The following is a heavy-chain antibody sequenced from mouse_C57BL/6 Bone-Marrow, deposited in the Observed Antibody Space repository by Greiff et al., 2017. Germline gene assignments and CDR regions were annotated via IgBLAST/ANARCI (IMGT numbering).Heavy chain of an antibody. CDR2: IYPSDSET. V-gene: IGHV1-61*01. CDR3: ARDQAYYSNYPFAY. Sequence: QVQLQQPGAELVRPGSSVKLSCKASGYTFTSYWMDWVKQRPGQGLEWIGNIYPSDSETHYNQKFKDKATLTVDKSSSTAYMQLSSLTSEDSAVYYCARDQAYYSNYPFAYWGQGTLVTVSA. CDR1: GYTFTSYW. J-gene: IGHJ3*01. D-gene: IGHD2-5*01.